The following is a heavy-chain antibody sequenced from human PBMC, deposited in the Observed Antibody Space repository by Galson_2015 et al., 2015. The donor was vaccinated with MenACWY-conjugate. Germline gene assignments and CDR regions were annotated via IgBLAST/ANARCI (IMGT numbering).Heavy chain of an antibody. Sequence: CAISGDSVSSNSAAWNWIRQSPSRGLEWLGRTYYRSKWNYNYALSVKSRIIINPDTSKNQFSLQLNSVTPEDTAVYYCARADSSGYRIWGQGTMVTVSS. CDR2: TYYRSKWNY. V-gene: IGHV6-1*01. D-gene: IGHD3-22*01. CDR3: ARADSSGYRI. CDR1: GDSVSSNSAA. J-gene: IGHJ3*02.